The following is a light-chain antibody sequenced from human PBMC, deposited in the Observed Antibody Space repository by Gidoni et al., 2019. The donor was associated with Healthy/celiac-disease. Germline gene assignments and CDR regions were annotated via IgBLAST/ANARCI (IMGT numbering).Light chain of an antibody. CDR3: CSYAGSSTFDVV. Sequence: QSALTQPASVSGSPGQSIIISCTGTSSEVGSYTLVSWYQQHPGKAPKLMIYEGSKRPSGVSNRFSGSKSGNTASLTISGLQAEDEADYYCCSYAGSSTFDVVFGGGTKLTVL. CDR1: SSEVGSYTL. V-gene: IGLV2-23*03. CDR2: EGS. J-gene: IGLJ2*01.